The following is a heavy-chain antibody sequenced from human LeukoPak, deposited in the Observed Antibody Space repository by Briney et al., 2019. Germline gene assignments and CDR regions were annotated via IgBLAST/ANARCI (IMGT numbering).Heavy chain of an antibody. D-gene: IGHD6-13*01. V-gene: IGHV4-59*08. Sequence: SETLSLTCTVSGGSISSYYRSWIRQPPGKGLEWIGYIYYSGSTNYNPSLKSRVTISVDPSKNQFSLKLSSVTAADTAVYYCARLEGSSSSWYGGYWGQGTLVTVSS. J-gene: IGHJ4*02. CDR1: GGSISSYY. CDR2: IYYSGST. CDR3: ARLEGSSSSWYGGY.